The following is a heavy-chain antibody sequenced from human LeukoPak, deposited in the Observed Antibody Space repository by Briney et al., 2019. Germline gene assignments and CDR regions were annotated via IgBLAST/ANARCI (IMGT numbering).Heavy chain of an antibody. V-gene: IGHV3-30*18. J-gene: IGHJ6*02. CDR3: AKEEDIVVVPALKYYYYGMDV. CDR2: ISYDGSNK. Sequence: PGRSLRLSCAASGFTFSSYGMHWVRQAPGKGLEWVAVISYDGSNKYYADSVKGRFTISRDNSKNTLYPQMNSLRAEDTAVYYCAKEEDIVVVPALKYYYYGMDVWGQGTTVTVSS. CDR1: GFTFSSYG. D-gene: IGHD2-2*01.